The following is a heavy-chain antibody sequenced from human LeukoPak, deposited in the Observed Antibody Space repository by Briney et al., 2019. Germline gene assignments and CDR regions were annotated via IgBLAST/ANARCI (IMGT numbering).Heavy chain of an antibody. CDR2: IEYDENRK. V-gene: IGHV3-30*03. J-gene: IGHJ4*02. CDR1: GFTFNSYV. CDR3: ARGYGENSDYHLKY. D-gene: IGHD4-11*01. Sequence: PGGSLRLSCAASGFTFNSYVMHWVRQAPGKGPEWVAVIEYDENRKYYEDSVKGRFTISRDNSKNMLYLQTNSLTTEDTAVYYCARGYGENSDYHLKYWGQGTLVTVSS.